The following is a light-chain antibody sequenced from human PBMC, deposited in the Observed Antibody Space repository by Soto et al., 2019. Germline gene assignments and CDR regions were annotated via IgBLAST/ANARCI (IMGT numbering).Light chain of an antibody. Sequence: QSALNQPASVSGSPGQSITISCTGTSSDVGSYNLVSWYQQHPGKAPKLMIYEGSKRSSGVSNRFSGSKSGNTASLTISGLQAEDEADYYCCSYAGSSNMVFSGGTKLTVL. V-gene: IGLV2-23*01. CDR2: EGS. CDR1: SSDVGSYNL. CDR3: CSYAGSSNMV. J-gene: IGLJ2*01.